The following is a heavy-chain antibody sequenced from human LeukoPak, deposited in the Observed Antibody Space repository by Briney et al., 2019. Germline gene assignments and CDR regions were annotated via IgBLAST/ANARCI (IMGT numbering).Heavy chain of an antibody. D-gene: IGHD6-19*01. V-gene: IGHV3-23*01. CDR3: AKYSSGWYISWFDP. J-gene: IGHJ5*02. CDR2: ISGRGGST. CDR1: GFTFSSYG. Sequence: GGSLRLSCAASGFTFSSYGMSWVRKAPGKGVEWFSAISGRGGSTYYADSVKGRFTISRDNSKNTLSLQMNSLRAEDTAVYYCAKYSSGWYISWFDPWGQGTLVTVSS.